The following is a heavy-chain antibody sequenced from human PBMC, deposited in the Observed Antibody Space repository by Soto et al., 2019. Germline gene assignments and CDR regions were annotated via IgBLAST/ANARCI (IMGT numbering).Heavy chain of an antibody. CDR2: IKHDGSEK. V-gene: IGHV3-7*04. J-gene: IGHJ4*02. CDR1: GFTFNNDW. D-gene: IGHD5-12*01. Sequence: EVQLVESGGTLVQPGGSLRLSCVVSGFTFNNDWMSWVRQAPGKGLEWVANIKHDGSEKYYLDSVMGRFTISRDDAKNSLYLQMSSLRVEDTAMYYCARYSGNDCIDYWGQGTLVTVSS. CDR3: ARYSGNDCIDY.